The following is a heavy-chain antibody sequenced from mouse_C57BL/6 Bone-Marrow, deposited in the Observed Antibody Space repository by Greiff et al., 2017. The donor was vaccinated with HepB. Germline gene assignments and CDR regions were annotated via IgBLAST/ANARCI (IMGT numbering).Heavy chain of an antibody. J-gene: IGHJ4*01. D-gene: IGHD1-1*01. CDR3: AGITTVVAHYYAMDY. CDR1: GYTFTSYW. CDR2: IHPNSSST. Sequence: QVQLQQPGAELVKPGASVKLSCKASGYTFTSYWMHWVKQRTGQGLEWIGMIHPNSSSTNYNEKFKSKATLTVDKSSSTAYMQLSSMTSEDSAFYYCAGITTVVAHYYAMDYWGQGTSVTVSS. V-gene: IGHV1-64*01.